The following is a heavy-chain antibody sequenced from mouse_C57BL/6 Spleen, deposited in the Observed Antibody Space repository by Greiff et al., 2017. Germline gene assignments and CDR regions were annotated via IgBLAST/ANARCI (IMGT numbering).Heavy chain of an antibody. CDR2: INYDGSST. D-gene: IGHD2-3*01. CDR3: ARYDPIYGMDY. CDR1: GFTFSDYY. Sequence: DVHLVESEGGLVQPGSSMKLSCTASGFTFSDYYMAWVRQVPEKGLEWVANINYDGSSTYYLDSLKSRFIISRDNAKNILYLQMSSLKSEDTATYYCARYDPIYGMDYWGQGTSVTVSS. J-gene: IGHJ4*01. V-gene: IGHV5-16*01.